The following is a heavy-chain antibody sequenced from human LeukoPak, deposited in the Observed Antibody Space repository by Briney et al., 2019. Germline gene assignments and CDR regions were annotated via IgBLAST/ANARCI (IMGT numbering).Heavy chain of an antibody. D-gene: IGHD5-18*01. CDR3: PRVGGGYSYGYNWFDP. CDR2: MNPNSGNT. J-gene: IGHJ5*02. Sequence: ASVKVSCKASVGTFSSYAFNWVRQATGQGLEWVGWMNPNSGNTGYAHKFHGRVTMTRNTYISTAYMELSSLRSEDTAVDKCPRVGGGYSYGYNWFDPWGQGTLVTVSS. CDR1: VGTFSSYA. V-gene: IGHV1-8*02.